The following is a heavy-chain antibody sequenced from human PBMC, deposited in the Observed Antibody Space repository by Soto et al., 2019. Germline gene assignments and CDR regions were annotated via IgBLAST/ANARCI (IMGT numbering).Heavy chain of an antibody. Sequence: GGSLRLSCAASGFTFTSYGMSWVRQAPGKGLEWVSGISGSGDSTYYAASVKGRFTISRDNSKNTLYLQMNSLRAEDTAVYYCAKGVPGIAVAGTGYFQHWGQGTLVTVS. D-gene: IGHD6-19*01. CDR1: GFTFTSYG. V-gene: IGHV3-23*01. CDR3: AKGVPGIAVAGTGYFQH. CDR2: ISGSGDST. J-gene: IGHJ1*01.